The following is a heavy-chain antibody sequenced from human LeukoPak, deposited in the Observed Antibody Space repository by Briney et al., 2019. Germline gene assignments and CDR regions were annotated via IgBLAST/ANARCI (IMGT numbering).Heavy chain of an antibody. D-gene: IGHD3-10*01. J-gene: IGHJ4*02. V-gene: IGHV1-18*01. CDR2: ISAYNGNT. Sequence: GASVKVSCKASGYTFTSYGISWVRQAPGQGLEWMGWISAYNGNTNYAQKLQGRVTMTTDTSTSTAYMELRSLRSDDTAVYYCARGVGGTYYYGSGSYSIDYWGQGTLVTVSS. CDR3: ARGVGGTYYYGSGSYSIDY. CDR1: GYTFTSYG.